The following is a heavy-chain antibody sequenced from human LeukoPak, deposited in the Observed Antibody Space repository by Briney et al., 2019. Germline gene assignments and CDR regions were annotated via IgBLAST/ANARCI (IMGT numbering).Heavy chain of an antibody. D-gene: IGHD2-2*01. Sequence: SETLPLTCTVSGGSVTDPGYYWGWVRQPPGKELEWIASVHSSGNTYYKSSLKSRVTISLDTSHKQISLSLTSVPASDTAVYFCARHGLQRFDYWGQGTLVPVSS. J-gene: IGHJ4*02. CDR2: VHSSGNT. CDR1: GGSVTDPGYY. V-gene: IGHV4-39*01. CDR3: ARHGLQRFDY.